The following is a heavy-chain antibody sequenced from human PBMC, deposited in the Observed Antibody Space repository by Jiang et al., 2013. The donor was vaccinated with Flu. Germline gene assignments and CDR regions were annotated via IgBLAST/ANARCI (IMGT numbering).Heavy chain of an antibody. CDR1: GDSVSSKDGA. V-gene: IGHV6-1*01. CDR2: TYYRSKWYS. D-gene: IGHD1-26*01. CDR3: ARDTWGSYYYYGMDV. J-gene: IGHJ6*02. Sequence: GPGLVKPSQTLSLTCAISGDSVSSKDGAWNWIRQSPSRGLEWLGRTYYRSKWYSDYAVSVKSRINIYPDTSTNRFSLHLSSVTPDDTAIYFCARDTWGSYYYYGMDVWGQGDHGHRLL.